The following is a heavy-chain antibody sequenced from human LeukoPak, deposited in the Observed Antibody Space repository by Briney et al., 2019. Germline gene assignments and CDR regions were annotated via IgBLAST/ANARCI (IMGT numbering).Heavy chain of an antibody. V-gene: IGHV3-64*01. CDR3: VSGYTYGYFDY. CDR2: ISSNGGAT. J-gene: IGHJ4*02. CDR1: GFTFSSYA. Sequence: PGGSLRLSCAASGFTFSSYAMHWVRQAPGKGLEYVSAISSNGGATYYANSVKGRFTISRDNSKNTLYLQMSSLRAEDTAVYYCVSGYTYGYFDYWGQGTLVTVSS. D-gene: IGHD5-18*01.